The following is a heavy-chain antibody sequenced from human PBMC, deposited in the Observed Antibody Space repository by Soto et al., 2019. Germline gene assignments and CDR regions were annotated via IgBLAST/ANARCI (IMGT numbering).Heavy chain of an antibody. CDR2: LYYSGST. Sequence: QVQLQESGPGLVKPSEALSLTCTVSGGSVNSDSYYWTWIRQPPGKRLEWIGSLYYSGSTNYNPSLRSRVTTSVDTSKNQCSRKRSSVTAADTAVYFCARESRECSSSGSLAVWGQGPTVTVSS. J-gene: IGHJ6*02. CDR3: ARESRECSSSGSLAV. D-gene: IGHD3-10*01. CDR1: GGSVNSDSYY. V-gene: IGHV4-61*01.